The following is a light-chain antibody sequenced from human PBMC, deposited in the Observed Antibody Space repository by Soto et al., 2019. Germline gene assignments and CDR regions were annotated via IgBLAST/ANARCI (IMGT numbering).Light chain of an antibody. CDR2: SNN. V-gene: IGLV1-44*01. Sequence: QSVLTQPPSASGTPEQRVTISCSGSRSNIGSSTVNWYQQLPGSAPKLLIYSNNQRPSGVPDRFSGSKSGTSASLAISGIQSEDEADYYCAAWDDSLNGFYVFGTGTKVTVL. CDR1: RSNIGSST. J-gene: IGLJ1*01. CDR3: AAWDDSLNGFYV.